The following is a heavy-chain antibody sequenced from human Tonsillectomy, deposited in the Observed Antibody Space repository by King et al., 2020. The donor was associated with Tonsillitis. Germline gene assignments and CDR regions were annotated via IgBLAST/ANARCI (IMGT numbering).Heavy chain of an antibody. D-gene: IGHD2-15*01. Sequence: VQLVESGGGVVQPGRSLRLSCAASGFTFSSYGMHWVRQAPGKGLEWVAVIWYDGSNKYYADSVKGRFTISRDSSKNTLYLQINSLSAADTAVYYCAREVIVYCSGGSCYNAMDVWGQGTTVTVSS. CDR3: AREVIVYCSGGSCYNAMDV. J-gene: IGHJ6*02. V-gene: IGHV3-33*01. CDR1: GFTFSSYG. CDR2: IWYDGSNK.